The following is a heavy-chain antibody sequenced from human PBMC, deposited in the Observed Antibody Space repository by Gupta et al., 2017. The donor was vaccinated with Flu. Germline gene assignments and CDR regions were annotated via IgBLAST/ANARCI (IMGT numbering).Heavy chain of an antibody. V-gene: IGHV4-61*02. D-gene: IGHD6-6*01. CDR3: ARDASRQLEDYYYYGMDV. CDR1: GGSISSGSYY. J-gene: IGHJ6*02. CDR2: IYTSGST. Sequence: QVQLQESGPGLVKPSQTLSLTCTVSGGSISSGSYYWSWIRQPAGKGLEWIGRIYTSGSTNYNPSLKSRVTISVDTSKNQFSLKLSSVTAADTAVYYCARDASRQLEDYYYYGMDVWGQGTTVTVSS.